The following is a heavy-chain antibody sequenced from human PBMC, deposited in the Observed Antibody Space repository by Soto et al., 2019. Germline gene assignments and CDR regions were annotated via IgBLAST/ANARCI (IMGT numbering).Heavy chain of an antibody. CDR3: ARDQGLRFLEWFHNYGMDV. J-gene: IGHJ6*02. CDR1: GYTFTSYA. D-gene: IGHD3-3*01. V-gene: IGHV1-3*01. CDR2: INAGNGNT. Sequence: ASVKVSCKASGYTFTSYAMHWVRQAPGQRLEWMGWINAGNGNTKYSQKFQGRVTITRDTSASTAYMELSSLRSEDTAVYYCARDQGLRFLEWFHNYGMDVWGQGTPVTVSS.